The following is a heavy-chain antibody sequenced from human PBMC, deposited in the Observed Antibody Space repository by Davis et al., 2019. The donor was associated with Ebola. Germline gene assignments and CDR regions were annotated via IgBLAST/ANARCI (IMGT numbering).Heavy chain of an antibody. D-gene: IGHD2-15*01. CDR2: INPSGGST. V-gene: IGHV1-46*01. Sequence: ASVKVSCKASGYTFTSYAMNWVRQAPGQGLEWMGIINPSGGSTSYAQKFQGRVTMTRDTSTSTVYMELSSLRSEDTAVYYCARERIVVVVAATQNYYYYGMDVWGKGTTVTVSS. CDR1: GYTFTSYA. J-gene: IGHJ6*04. CDR3: ARERIVVVVAATQNYYYYGMDV.